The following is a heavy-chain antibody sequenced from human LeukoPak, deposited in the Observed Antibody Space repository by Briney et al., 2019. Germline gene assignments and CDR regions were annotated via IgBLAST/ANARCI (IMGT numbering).Heavy chain of an antibody. CDR3: AREGLLEWEPRGYFDY. CDR1: GYTFTSYG. J-gene: IGHJ4*02. V-gene: IGHV1-69*13. Sequence: ASVKVSCKASGYTFTSYGISWVRQAPGQGLEWMGGIIPIFGTANYAQKFQGRVTITADESTSTAYMELSSLRSEDTAVYYCAREGLLEWEPRGYFDYWGQGTLVTVSS. CDR2: IIPIFGTA. D-gene: IGHD1-26*01.